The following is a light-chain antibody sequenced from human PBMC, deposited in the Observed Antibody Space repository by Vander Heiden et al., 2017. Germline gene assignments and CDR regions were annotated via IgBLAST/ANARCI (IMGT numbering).Light chain of an antibody. V-gene: IGKV3-20*01. CDR3: QQYGSSPYT. Sequence: ETVLTKSPGTLSSTPGERATFSCRASQSVTNNFLAWYQQKPGQAPRLLIYGASNRATGIPDRFSGSGSGTDFTLTISRLEPEDFAVYYCQQYGSSPYTFDQGTKLEIK. CDR2: GAS. J-gene: IGKJ2*01. CDR1: QSVTNNF.